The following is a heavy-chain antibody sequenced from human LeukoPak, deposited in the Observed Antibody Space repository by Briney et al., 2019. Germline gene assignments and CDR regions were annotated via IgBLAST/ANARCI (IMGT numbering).Heavy chain of an antibody. J-gene: IGHJ5*02. CDR1: GYTFTGYY. Sequence: ASVKVSCKASGYTFTGYYMHWVRQAPGQGLEWMGRINPNSGGTNYAQKFQGRVTMTRDTSISTAYMELRSLRSDDTAVYYCARGPYLLREPFDPWGQGTLVTVSS. CDR3: ARGPYLLREPFDP. V-gene: IGHV1-2*06. D-gene: IGHD1-14*01. CDR2: INPNSGGT.